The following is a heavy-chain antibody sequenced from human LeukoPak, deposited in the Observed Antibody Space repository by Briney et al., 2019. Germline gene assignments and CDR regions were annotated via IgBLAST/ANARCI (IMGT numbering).Heavy chain of an antibody. CDR1: GFPFSNAW. CDR3: TTWGYHSGSGTWD. J-gene: IGHJ4*02. V-gene: IGHV3-15*01. D-gene: IGHD3-10*01. CDR2: IKNKSNGGTT. Sequence: GGSLRLSCAASGFPFSNAWMHWVRQAPGKGLEWIGRIKNKSNGGTTDYAAPVKGRFSISRDDSKSTLYLQMSSLKTEDTAVYYCTTWGYHSGSGTWDWGQGTLVTVSS.